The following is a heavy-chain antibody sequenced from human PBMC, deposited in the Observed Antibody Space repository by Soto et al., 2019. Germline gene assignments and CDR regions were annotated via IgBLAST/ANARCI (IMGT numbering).Heavy chain of an antibody. CDR1: GGSISSSNW. D-gene: IGHD4-17*01. CDR3: ARLPVTVTTLYYYYGMDV. V-gene: IGHV4-4*02. Sequence: SETLSLTCAVSGGSISSSNWWSWVRQPPGKGLEWIGEIYHSGSTNYNPSLKSRVTISVDKSKNQFSLKLSSVTAADTAVYYCARLPVTVTTLYYYYGMDVWGQGTTVTVS. CDR2: IYHSGST. J-gene: IGHJ6*02.